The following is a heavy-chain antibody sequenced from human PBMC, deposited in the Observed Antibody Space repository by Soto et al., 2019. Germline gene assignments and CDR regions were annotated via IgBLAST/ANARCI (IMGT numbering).Heavy chain of an antibody. V-gene: IGHV4-31*03. CDR1: GGSISSGGYY. CDR3: ASSRIGGSCYYY. D-gene: IGHD2-15*01. J-gene: IGHJ4*02. CDR2: IYYSGST. Sequence: PSETLSLTCTVSGGSISSGGYYWSWIRQHPGKGLEWIGYIYYSGSTYYNPSLKSRVTISVDTSKNQFSLKLSSVTAADTAVYYCASSRIGGSCYYYWGQGTLVTVSS.